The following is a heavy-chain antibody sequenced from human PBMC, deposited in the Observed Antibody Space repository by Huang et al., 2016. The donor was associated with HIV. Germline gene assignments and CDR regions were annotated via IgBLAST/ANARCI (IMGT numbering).Heavy chain of an antibody. V-gene: IGHV3-23*01. Sequence: EVQLLESGGGLVQPGGSLRLYCAASGFTFIDFAMSWVRQARGMVLELVSAILGSGHSTYHADSVKVRFTISRDNSKNTLYLQMNKLRVEDTAVYFCAKDPSSPYGDSYFEQWGQGTLVTVSP. J-gene: IGHJ4*02. CDR2: ILGSGHST. CDR3: AKDPSSPYGDSYFEQ. D-gene: IGHD4-17*01. CDR1: GFTFIDFA.